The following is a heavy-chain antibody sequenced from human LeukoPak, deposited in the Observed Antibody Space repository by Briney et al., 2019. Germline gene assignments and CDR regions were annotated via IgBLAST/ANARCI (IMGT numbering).Heavy chain of an antibody. J-gene: IGHJ6*03. D-gene: IGHD5-18*01. Sequence: GESLKISCKGSGRSFTNYWIGWVRQMPGKGLEWMGIIYPGDSDTRYSPSFQGQVTISADKSINTAYLQWSSLKASDTAMYYCARCESGYSYGYYYYYYMDVWGKGTTVTVSS. CDR1: GRSFTNYW. V-gene: IGHV5-51*01. CDR3: ARCESGYSYGYYYYYYMDV. CDR2: IYPGDSDT.